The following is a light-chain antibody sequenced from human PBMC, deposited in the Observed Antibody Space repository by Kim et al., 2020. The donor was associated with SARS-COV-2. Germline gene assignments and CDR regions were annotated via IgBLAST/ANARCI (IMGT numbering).Light chain of an antibody. J-gene: IGLJ1*01. CDR1: SSDVGAYDY. Sequence: QSALTQPASVSGSLGQSITISCTGSSSDVGAYDYVSWYQQHPGTAPRLILYEVDHRPSGISHRFSGSKSGNTASLTISGLQAGDEADYSCSAYTSISSLVFGTGTKVTVL. CDR2: EVD. V-gene: IGLV2-14*01. CDR3: SAYTSISSLV.